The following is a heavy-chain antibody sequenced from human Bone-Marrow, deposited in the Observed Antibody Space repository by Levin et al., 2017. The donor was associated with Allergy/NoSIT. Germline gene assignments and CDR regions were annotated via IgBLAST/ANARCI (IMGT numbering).Heavy chain of an antibody. V-gene: IGHV3-21*01. J-gene: IGHJ6*02. CDR1: GYTFSAYS. CDR2: ISSSSSDI. D-gene: IGHD2-15*01. CDR3: ASTLGYCEGTTCYQYYGMDV. Sequence: PGGSLRLSCAASGYTFSAYSLNWVRQAPGKGLEWVASISSSSSDIYYADSVKGRFIISRDDAKSSLYLQMNSLRVEDTAVYYCASTLGYCEGTTCYQYYGMDVWGQGTTVTVSS.